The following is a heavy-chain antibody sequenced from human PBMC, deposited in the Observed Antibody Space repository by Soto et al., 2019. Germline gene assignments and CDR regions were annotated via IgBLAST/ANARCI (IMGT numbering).Heavy chain of an antibody. CDR2: IYYSGST. CDR1: GGSISSSSYY. D-gene: IGHD5-18*01. Sequence: SETLSLTCTVSGGSISSSSYYWGWIRQPPGKGLEWIGSIYYSGSTYYNPSLKSRVTISVDTSKNQFSLKLSSVTAADTAVYYCARHEGGQGINCRGYSYGLDYWGQGTLVTVSS. J-gene: IGHJ4*02. CDR3: ARHEGGQGINCRGYSYGLDY. V-gene: IGHV4-39*01.